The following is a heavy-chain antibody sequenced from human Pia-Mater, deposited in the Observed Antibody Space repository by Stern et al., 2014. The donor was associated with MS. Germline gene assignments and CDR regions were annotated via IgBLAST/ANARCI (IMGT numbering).Heavy chain of an antibody. CDR3: AKDRQYLTYFFDH. Sequence: VQLVESGGGVVKPGRPLRLSCVASGFTLGSCAMNWVRQAPGKGLEWVAGVSDDGSNKYYADSVKGRFTISRDNSQSTLYMQMSILRPEDTAVYYCAKDRQYLTYFFDHWGQGSLVTVSS. V-gene: IGHV3-30*18. CDR1: GFTLGSCA. J-gene: IGHJ5*02. CDR2: VSDDGSNK. D-gene: IGHD2/OR15-2a*01.